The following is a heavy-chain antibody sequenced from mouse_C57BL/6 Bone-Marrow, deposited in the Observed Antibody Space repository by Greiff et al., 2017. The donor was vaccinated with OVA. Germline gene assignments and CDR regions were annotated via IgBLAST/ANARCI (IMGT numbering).Heavy chain of an antibody. V-gene: IGHV1-9*01. J-gene: IGHJ1*03. CDR1: GYTFTGYW. CDR2: ILPGSGST. Sequence: VQLQQSGAELMKPGASVKLSCKATGYTFTGYWIEWVKQRPGHGLEWIGEILPGSGSTNYNEKFKGKATLTADTSSNTAYMQLRSLTTEDSAIYDGARRDYYGSSGYFDVWGTGTTVTVSS. CDR3: ARRDYYGSSGYFDV. D-gene: IGHD1-1*01.